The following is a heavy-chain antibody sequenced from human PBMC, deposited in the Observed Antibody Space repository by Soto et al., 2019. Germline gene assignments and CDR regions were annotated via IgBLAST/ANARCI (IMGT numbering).Heavy chain of an antibody. CDR3: ARGTLTSYFDY. J-gene: IGHJ4*02. CDR2: FDYSGST. Sequence: SETLSPTCTVSGGSPRSYYWGWIRQPPGKGLEWIGYFDYSGSTNYNPSLKSRVNISVDTSKNQFSLKLSSVTAADTAVYYCARGTLTSYFDYWGQGTRVTV. CDR1: GGSPRSYY. V-gene: IGHV4-59*01.